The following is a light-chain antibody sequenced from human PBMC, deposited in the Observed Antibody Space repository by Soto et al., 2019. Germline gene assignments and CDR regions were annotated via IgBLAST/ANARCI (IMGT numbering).Light chain of an antibody. Sequence: ETVLTQSPGTLSLSPGERATLSCRASQTVSNRYVAWYQHRPGQSPRVLIYAASNRTPGIPDRFSGSASGTEFTLTISRLEPEDFAVYYCQQYGNSPWTFGQGTKVDSK. CDR1: QTVSNRY. J-gene: IGKJ1*01. V-gene: IGKV3-20*01. CDR2: AAS. CDR3: QQYGNSPWT.